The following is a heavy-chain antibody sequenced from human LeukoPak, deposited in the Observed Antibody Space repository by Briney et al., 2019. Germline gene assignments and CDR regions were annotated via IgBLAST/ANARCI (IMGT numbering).Heavy chain of an antibody. CDR1: GYTFTGYY. V-gene: IGHV1-2*02. J-gene: IGHJ5*02. CDR3: ARDSNRLWFGAKKQYNWFDP. Sequence: ASVKVSCKASGYTFTGYYMHWVRQAPGQGLEWMGWINPNSGGTNYAQKFQGGVTMTRDTSISTAYMELSRLRSDDTAVYYCARDSNRLWFGAKKQYNWFDPWGQGTLVTVSS. CDR2: INPNSGGT. D-gene: IGHD3-10*01.